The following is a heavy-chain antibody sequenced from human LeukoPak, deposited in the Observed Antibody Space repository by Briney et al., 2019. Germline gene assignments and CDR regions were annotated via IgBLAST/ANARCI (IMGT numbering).Heavy chain of an antibody. Sequence: SETLSLTCAVYGGSFSGYYWSWIRQPPGKGLEWIGEINHSGSTNYNPSLKSRVTISVDTSKNQFTLKLTSVTAADTAVYYCARDSSAYYYFFDYWGQGTLVTVSS. D-gene: IGHD3-22*01. CDR2: INHSGST. J-gene: IGHJ4*02. V-gene: IGHV4-34*01. CDR1: GGSFSGYY. CDR3: ARDSSAYYYFFDY.